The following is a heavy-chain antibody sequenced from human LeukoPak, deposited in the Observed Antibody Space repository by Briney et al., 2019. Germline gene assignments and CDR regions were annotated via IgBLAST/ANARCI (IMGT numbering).Heavy chain of an antibody. CDR3: AKVRVVGDYNWFFDL. CDR2: IVGSGAST. CDR1: GFTFSSYA. Sequence: GGALRLSCAASGFTFSSYAMSWVRQAPGKGLEWVSAIVGSGASTYYADSVKGRFTISRDNSKNTLHLQMNSLRAEDTAIYHCAKVRVVGDYNWFFDLWGRGTLVTVSS. J-gene: IGHJ2*01. V-gene: IGHV3-23*01. D-gene: IGHD4-17*01.